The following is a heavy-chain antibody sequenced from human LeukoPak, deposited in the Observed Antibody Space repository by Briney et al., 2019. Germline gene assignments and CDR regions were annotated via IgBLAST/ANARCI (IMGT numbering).Heavy chain of an antibody. D-gene: IGHD2/OR15-2a*01. V-gene: IGHV3-64*01. Sequence: GGSLRLSCATSGFTLTNFAMHWVRQDPGKGLEYVSAMSSDGGTTYYANSVKGRFTMSRDKSKNAVYLQMGSLRPDDMAVYYCARGGSLSAYDSWGQGTLVTVFS. CDR2: MSSDGGTT. CDR1: GFTLTNFA. CDR3: ARGGSLSAYDS. J-gene: IGHJ4*02.